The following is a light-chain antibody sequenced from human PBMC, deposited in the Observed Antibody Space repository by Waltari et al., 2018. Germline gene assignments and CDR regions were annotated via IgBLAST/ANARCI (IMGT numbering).Light chain of an antibody. CDR3: LQYSSHPRT. Sequence: DIQMTQSPSSLSASAGDTVPITCRASQGISTYVNWYQQKPGKAPKRLIYAASSLESGVPSRFSGSGSGTDFTLTISSLQPEDFATYYCLQYSSHPRTFGQGTKVEIK. J-gene: IGKJ1*01. V-gene: IGKV1-17*01. CDR1: QGISTY. CDR2: AAS.